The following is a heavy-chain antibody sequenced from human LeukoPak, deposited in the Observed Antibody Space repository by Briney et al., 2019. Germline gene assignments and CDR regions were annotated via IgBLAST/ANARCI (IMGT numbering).Heavy chain of an antibody. Sequence: ASVKVSCKASGYTFTNYYMHWVRQAPGQGLEWMGIMNPSGGSTTYTQKFQGRVTVTRDTSTSTVYMELSSLRSDDTAVYYCARDAYGSGRPRGYFDYWGQGTLVAVSS. D-gene: IGHD3-10*01. V-gene: IGHV1-46*01. CDR2: MNPSGGST. CDR1: GYTFTNYY. CDR3: ARDAYGSGRPRGYFDY. J-gene: IGHJ4*02.